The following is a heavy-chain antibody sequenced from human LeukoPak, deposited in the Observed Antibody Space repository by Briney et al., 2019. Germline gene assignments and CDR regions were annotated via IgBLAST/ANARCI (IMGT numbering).Heavy chain of an antibody. CDR3: ARDTLGEGEDANYAVYYFDY. D-gene: IGHD4/OR15-4a*01. CDR2: IKQDGSEK. V-gene: IGHV3-7*01. J-gene: IGHJ4*02. Sequence: PGGSLRLSCAASGFTFRTYWMSWVRQAPGKGLEWVANIKQDGSEKYYVDSVKGRFIISSDTNKNSLDLQMNSLRAEDTAVYYCARDTLGEGEDANYAVYYFDYWGQGTPVTVSS. CDR1: GFTFRTYW.